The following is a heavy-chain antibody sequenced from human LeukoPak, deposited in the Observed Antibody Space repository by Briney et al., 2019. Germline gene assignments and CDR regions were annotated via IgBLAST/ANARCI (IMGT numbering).Heavy chain of an antibody. Sequence: ASVKVSCKGSRYTFTGYYIHWVRQAPGQGLEWMGWHNPNSGGTNYAQKFQGRVTMTRDTSISTAYMELSRLRSDDTAVYYCARGAPQYYYDNTGYLDYWGQGTLVTVSS. V-gene: IGHV1-2*02. CDR3: ARGAPQYYYDNTGYLDY. J-gene: IGHJ4*02. D-gene: IGHD3-22*01. CDR2: HNPNSGGT. CDR1: RYTFTGYY.